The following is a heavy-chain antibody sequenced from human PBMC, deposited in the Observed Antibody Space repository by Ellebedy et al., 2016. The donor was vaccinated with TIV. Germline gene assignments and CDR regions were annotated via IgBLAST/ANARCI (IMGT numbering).Heavy chain of an antibody. CDR1: GDSISRSNW. D-gene: IGHD3-10*01. J-gene: IGHJ4*02. V-gene: IGHV4-4*02. CDR3: ASLPDYRVGFVDAPMVWGH. Sequence: SETLSLTCAVSGDSISRSNWWSWVRQPPGKGLEWIGEIYHTGSTNYNPSLKSRVPISVDKSKNQFSLKLTSVTAADTAIYYGASLPDYRVGFVDAPMVWGHWGQGTLVTVSS. CDR2: IYHTGST.